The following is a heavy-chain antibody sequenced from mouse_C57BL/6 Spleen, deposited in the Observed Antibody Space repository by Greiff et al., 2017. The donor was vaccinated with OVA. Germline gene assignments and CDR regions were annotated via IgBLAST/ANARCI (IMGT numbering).Heavy chain of an antibody. J-gene: IGHJ3*01. Sequence: QVQLQQPGAELVKPGASVKLSCKASGYTFTSYWMQWVKQRPGQGLEWIGEIDPSDSYTNYNQKFKGKATLTVDTSSSTAYMQLSSLTSEDSAVYYCASNYGSSYAWFAYWGQGTLVTVSA. CDR2: IDPSDSYT. D-gene: IGHD1-1*01. CDR1: GYTFTSYW. V-gene: IGHV1-50*01. CDR3: ASNYGSSYAWFAY.